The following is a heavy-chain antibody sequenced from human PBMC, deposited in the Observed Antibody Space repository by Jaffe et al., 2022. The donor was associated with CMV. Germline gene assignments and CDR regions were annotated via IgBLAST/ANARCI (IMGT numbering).Heavy chain of an antibody. J-gene: IGHJ6*02. Sequence: QVQLVQSGAEVKKPGASVKVSCKASGYTFTSYYMHWVRQAPGQGLEWMGIINPSGGSTSYAQKFQGRVTMTRDTSTSTVYMELSSLRSEDTAVYYCARWPEYSSGQIRAVQSYYYGMDVWGQGTTVTVSS. CDR3: ARWPEYSSGQIRAVQSYYYGMDV. V-gene: IGHV1-46*01. CDR1: GYTFTSYY. D-gene: IGHD6-19*01. CDR2: INPSGGST.